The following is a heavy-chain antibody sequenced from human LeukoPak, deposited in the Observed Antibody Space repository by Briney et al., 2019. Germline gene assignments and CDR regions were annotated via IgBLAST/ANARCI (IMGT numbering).Heavy chain of an antibody. J-gene: IGHJ6*03. CDR2: INPSGST. CDR3: ARGRRDITMIVVVMTSVSYYLDV. V-gene: IGHV4-34*01. CDR1: GGSFSGYH. D-gene: IGHD3-22*01. Sequence: SETLSLTCAVYGGSFSGYHWTWIRQSPGKGLEWIGDINPSGSTYYNPSLKSRLTISVDTSKNQFSLKLRSVTAADTAVYYCARGRRDITMIVVVMTSVSYYLDVWGKGTTVTVS.